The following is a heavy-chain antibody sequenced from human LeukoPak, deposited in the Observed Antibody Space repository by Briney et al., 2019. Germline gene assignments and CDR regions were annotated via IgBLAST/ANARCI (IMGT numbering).Heavy chain of an antibody. Sequence: SETLSLTRTVSGGSISSYYWSWIRQPAGKGLGWIGRIYTSGSTNYNASLKSRVSMSVDTSKNQFSLKLSSVTAADTAVFYCARENSGSYREFDYWGQGTLVTVSS. J-gene: IGHJ4*02. CDR2: IYTSGST. CDR3: ARENSGSYREFDY. V-gene: IGHV4-4*07. CDR1: GGSISSYY. D-gene: IGHD1-26*01.